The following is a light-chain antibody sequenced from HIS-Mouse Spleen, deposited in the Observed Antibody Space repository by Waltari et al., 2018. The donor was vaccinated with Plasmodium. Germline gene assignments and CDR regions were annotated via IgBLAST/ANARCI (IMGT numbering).Light chain of an antibody. J-gene: IGKJ3*01. CDR1: QSVSSN. CDR3: QQYNNWSFT. CDR2: GSS. Sequence: EIVMTQSPATLSVSPGERATLSCRASQSVSSNLAWDQQKPGQAPRLLIYGSSTRATGIPARFRGSGSGTEFTLTISSLQSEDFAGYYCQQYNNWSFTFGPGTKVDIK. V-gene: IGKV3-15*01.